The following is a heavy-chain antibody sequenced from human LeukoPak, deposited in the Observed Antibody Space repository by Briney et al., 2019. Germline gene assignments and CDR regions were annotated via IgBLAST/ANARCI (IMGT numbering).Heavy chain of an antibody. CDR2: IGSTGSYI. J-gene: IGHJ5*02. CDR1: GFNLNSYM. Sequence: GGSXXXXXAASGFNLNSYMXXXVRQAPGKGLXXXSXIGSTGSYIYYADSVKGRFTISRDNPGNVVYLQMDSLRAEDTAVYYCTRVAQSGPTGWFDPWGQGTLVTVSS. D-gene: IGHD1-1*01. CDR3: TRVAQSGPTGWFDP. V-gene: IGHV3-21*01.